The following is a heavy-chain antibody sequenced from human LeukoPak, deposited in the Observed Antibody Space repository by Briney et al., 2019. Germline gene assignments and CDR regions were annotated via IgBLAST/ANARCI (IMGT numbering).Heavy chain of an antibody. CDR3: ARGYTSANDYAFDI. J-gene: IGHJ3*02. D-gene: IGHD3-22*01. CDR1: NYTFTSYG. Sequence: ASVKVSCKSSNYTFTSYGISWVRQAPGQGLEWMGWISAYNGNTNYAQKLQGRVAMSTDTSTSTAYMELRSLRSDDTAAYYCARGYTSANDYAFDIWGQGTMVTVSS. CDR2: ISAYNGNT. V-gene: IGHV1-18*01.